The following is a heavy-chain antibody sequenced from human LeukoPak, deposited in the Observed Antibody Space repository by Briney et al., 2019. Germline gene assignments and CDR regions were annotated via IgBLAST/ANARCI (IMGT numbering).Heavy chain of an antibody. D-gene: IGHD3-10*01. CDR2: IKSKTDGGTT. Sequence: GGSLRLSCAASGFSFTNAWMSWVRQAPGKGLEWVGRIKSKTDGGTTDYAAPVKRRFTISRDASNNTLYLQMNSLNTDDTAVYYCTPLWFGESNFVNPWGQGTLVTVSS. CDR3: TPLWFGESNFVNP. V-gene: IGHV3-15*01. CDR1: GFSFTNAW. J-gene: IGHJ5*02.